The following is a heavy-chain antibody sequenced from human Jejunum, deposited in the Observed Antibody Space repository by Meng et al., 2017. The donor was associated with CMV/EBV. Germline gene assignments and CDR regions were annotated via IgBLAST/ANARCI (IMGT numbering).Heavy chain of an antibody. J-gene: IGHJ4*02. CDR3: AREAGPRIVVTTAASYFDQ. CDR1: RYN. Sequence: RYNMNWVRQAPGKGPEWVSFISGSSNYIFYAESMKGRFTISRDNAKNSLYLQMNSLRDEDTAVYYCAREAGPRIVVTTAASYFDQWGQGTLVTVSS. D-gene: IGHD2-2*01. CDR2: ISGSSNYI. V-gene: IGHV3-21*01.